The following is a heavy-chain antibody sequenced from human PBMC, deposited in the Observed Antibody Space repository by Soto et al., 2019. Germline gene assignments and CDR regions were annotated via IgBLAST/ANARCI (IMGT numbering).Heavy chain of an antibody. CDR3: AKDQRYCSGGSCYLGYYYGMDV. Sequence: PSETQSLTCTVSGGSLSSGDYYWSWISQPPGKGLEWVSAIVGSGGSTYYADSVKGRFTISRDNSKNTLNLQMNSLRAEDTAVYYCAKDQRYCSGGSCYLGYYYGMDVWGQGTTVTVSS. D-gene: IGHD2-15*01. CDR2: IVGSGGST. J-gene: IGHJ6*02. V-gene: IGHV3-23*01. CDR1: GGSLSSGDYY.